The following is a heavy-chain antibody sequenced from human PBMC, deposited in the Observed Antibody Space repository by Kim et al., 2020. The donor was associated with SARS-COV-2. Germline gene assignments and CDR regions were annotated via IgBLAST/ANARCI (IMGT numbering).Heavy chain of an antibody. Sequence: YASSVKGRFSISRDDLKNSLSLQMNSLKSEDTAVYFCATSFYGSGVPGYWGPGTLVTVSS. V-gene: IGHV3-72*01. D-gene: IGHD3-10*01. CDR3: ATSFYGSGVPGY. J-gene: IGHJ4*01.